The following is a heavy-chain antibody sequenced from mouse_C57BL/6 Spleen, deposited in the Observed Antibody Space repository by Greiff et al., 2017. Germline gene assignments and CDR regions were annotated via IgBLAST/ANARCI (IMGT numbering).Heavy chain of an antibody. D-gene: IGHD2-4*01. Sequence: QVQLQQPGAELVKPGASVKLSCKASGYTFTSYWMHWVKQRPGQGLEWIGMIHPNSGGTNYNEKFKSKATLNVDKSSSTAYMQLSSLTSEDSAVDYCARSGGYDYDEGWYFDVWGTGTTVTVSS. CDR1: GYTFTSYW. J-gene: IGHJ1*03. CDR3: ARSGGYDYDEGWYFDV. CDR2: IHPNSGGT. V-gene: IGHV1-64*01.